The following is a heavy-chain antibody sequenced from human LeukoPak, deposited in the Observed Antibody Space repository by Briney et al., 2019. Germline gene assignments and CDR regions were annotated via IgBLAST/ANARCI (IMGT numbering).Heavy chain of an antibody. Sequence: GASVTVSCKSSGGTFNIFVISWVRQAPGQGLEWMGGIIPLFGTANYAQKFQDRATITADESTSTAYMELSSLRSEDTAFYYCARLGGDSSDYPFDHWGQGTLVTVSS. J-gene: IGHJ4*02. CDR3: ARLGGDSSDYPFDH. CDR1: GGTFNIFV. D-gene: IGHD3-22*01. CDR2: IIPLFGTA. V-gene: IGHV1-69*13.